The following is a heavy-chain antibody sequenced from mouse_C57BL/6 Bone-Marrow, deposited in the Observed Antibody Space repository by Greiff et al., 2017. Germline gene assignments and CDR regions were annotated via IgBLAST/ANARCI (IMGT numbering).Heavy chain of an antibody. CDR3: ARRRPY. V-gene: IGHV5-4*03. J-gene: IGHJ3*01. D-gene: IGHD3-2*02. Sequence: EVKVVESGGGLVKPGGSLKLSCAASGFTFSSYAMSWVRQTPEKRLEWVATISDGGSYTYYPDNVKGRFTISRDNAKNNLYLQMSHLKSEDTAMYYCARRRPYWGQGTLVTVSA. CDR1: GFTFSSYA. CDR2: ISDGGSYT.